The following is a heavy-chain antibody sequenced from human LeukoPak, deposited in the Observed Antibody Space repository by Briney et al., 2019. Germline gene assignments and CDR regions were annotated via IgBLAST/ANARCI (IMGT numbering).Heavy chain of an antibody. V-gene: IGHV1-8*01. CDR2: MNPNSGNT. Sequence: ASVKVSCKASGYTFTSYDINWVRQATGQGLEWMGWMNPNSGNTGYAQKFQGRVTMTRNTSISTAYMELSSLRSEDTAVYYCARARRRELILLRSRYYFDYWGQGTLVTVSS. CDR1: GYTFTSYD. J-gene: IGHJ4*02. D-gene: IGHD1-26*01. CDR3: ARARRRELILLRSRYYFDY.